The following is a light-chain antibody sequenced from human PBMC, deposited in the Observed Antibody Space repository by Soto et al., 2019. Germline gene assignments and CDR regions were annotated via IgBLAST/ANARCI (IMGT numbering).Light chain of an antibody. Sequence: AIQLTQSPSSLSASVGDRVTITCRASQLIKSALAWYQQKPGKAPKLLIYDASSLESGVPSRFSGSGSGSDFTLTIISLQPEDFATYYCQQFHFSPTFGGGTKVEIQ. J-gene: IGKJ4*01. CDR2: DAS. CDR3: QQFHFSPT. CDR1: QLIKSA. V-gene: IGKV1-13*02.